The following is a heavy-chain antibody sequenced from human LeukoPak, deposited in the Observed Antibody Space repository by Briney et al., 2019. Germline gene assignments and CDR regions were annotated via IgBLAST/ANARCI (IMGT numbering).Heavy chain of an antibody. CDR1: GFTFSSYA. J-gene: IGHJ4*02. CDR3: VKTSGVRYYYDSSGYQPDY. CDR2: ISGSGGST. D-gene: IGHD3-22*01. V-gene: IGHV3-23*01. Sequence: GGSLRLSCAASGFTFSSYAMSWVRQAPGKGLEWVSAISGSGGSTYYADSVKGRFTISRDNSKNTLYLQMNSLRAEDTAVYYCVKTSGVRYYYDSSGYQPDYWGQGTLVTVSS.